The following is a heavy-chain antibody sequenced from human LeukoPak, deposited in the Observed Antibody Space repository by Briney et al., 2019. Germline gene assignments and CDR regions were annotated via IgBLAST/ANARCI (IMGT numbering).Heavy chain of an antibody. CDR2: INHSGST. Sequence: SETLSLTCAVYGGSFSGYYWSWIRQPPGKGLEWIGEINHSGSTNYNPSLKSRVTISVDTSKNQFSLKLSSVTAADTAVYYCARGPRIAAAGNDYYCYYGMDVWGQGTTVTVSS. CDR1: GGSFSGYY. V-gene: IGHV4-34*01. D-gene: IGHD6-13*01. J-gene: IGHJ6*02. CDR3: ARGPRIAAAGNDYYCYYGMDV.